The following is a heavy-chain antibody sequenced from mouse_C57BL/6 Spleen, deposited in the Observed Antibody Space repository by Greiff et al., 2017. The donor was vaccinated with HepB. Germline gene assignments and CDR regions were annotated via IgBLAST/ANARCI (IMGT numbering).Heavy chain of an antibody. CDR3: ARWHGSSLPYAMDY. Sequence: QVQLKQPGAELVRPGSSVKLSCKASGYTFTSYWMHWVKQRPIQGLEWIGNIDPSDSETHYNQKFKDKATLTVDKSSSTAYMQLSSLTSEDSAVYYCARWHGSSLPYAMDYWGQGTSVTVSS. CDR2: IDPSDSET. CDR1: GYTFTSYW. J-gene: IGHJ4*01. D-gene: IGHD1-1*01. V-gene: IGHV1-52*01.